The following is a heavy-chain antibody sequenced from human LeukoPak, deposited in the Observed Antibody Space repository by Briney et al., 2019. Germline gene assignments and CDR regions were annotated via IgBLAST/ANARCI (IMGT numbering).Heavy chain of an antibody. CDR3: AKFSNYYGSGSLDY. Sequence: PGGTLRLSCAASGFTFINYGMIWVRRAPGKGLEWVSAITGTGGATYYPDSVKGRFSISRDNSKNTLYLQMSSLRAEDTAIYYCAKFSNYYGSGSLDYWGQGALVTVSS. J-gene: IGHJ4*02. V-gene: IGHV3-23*01. CDR1: GFTFINYG. CDR2: ITGTGGAT. D-gene: IGHD3-10*01.